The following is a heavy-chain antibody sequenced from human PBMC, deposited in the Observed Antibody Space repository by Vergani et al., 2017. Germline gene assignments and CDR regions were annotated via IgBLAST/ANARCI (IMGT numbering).Heavy chain of an antibody. CDR1: GGSISSYY. CDR3: ARYSGYDNFDY. V-gene: IGHV4-59*01. Sequence: QVQLQESGPGLVKPSETLSLTCIVSGGSISSYYWSWIRQPPGKGLEGIGYISYSGSTKYNPSLKSRVTILADTSKNQFSLKLTSVTAADTAVYYCARYSGYDNFDYWGQGTLVTVSS. CDR2: ISYSGST. J-gene: IGHJ4*02. D-gene: IGHD5-12*01.